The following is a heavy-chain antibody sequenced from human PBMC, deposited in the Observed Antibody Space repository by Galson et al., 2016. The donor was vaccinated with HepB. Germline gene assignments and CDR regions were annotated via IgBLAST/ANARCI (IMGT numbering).Heavy chain of an antibody. CDR3: VKDWDGSSWPQDF. V-gene: IGHV3-64D*06. CDR1: GFIFSSHS. J-gene: IGHJ4*02. Sequence: SLRLSCAGSGFIFSSHSLNWIRQAPGKRLEYVSSINYNGASTYYADSVKGRFTISRDNSRNKLYLQMRSLRTEDTAVYYCVKDWDGSSWPQDFWGQGTLVTVST. D-gene: IGHD6-13*01. CDR2: INYNGAST.